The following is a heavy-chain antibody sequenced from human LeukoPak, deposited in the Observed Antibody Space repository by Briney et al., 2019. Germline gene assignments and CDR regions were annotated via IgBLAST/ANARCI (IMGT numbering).Heavy chain of an antibody. CDR1: GGSISSYY. V-gene: IGHV4-59*08. D-gene: IGHD6-13*01. CDR2: IYYSGST. Sequence: SETLSLTCTVSGGSISSYYWSWIRQPPGKGLEWIGYIYYSGSTNYNPSLKSRVTISVDTSKNQFSLKLSSVTAADTAVYYCERQKRAAAGSFDIWGQGTMVTVSS. CDR3: ERQKRAAAGSFDI. J-gene: IGHJ3*02.